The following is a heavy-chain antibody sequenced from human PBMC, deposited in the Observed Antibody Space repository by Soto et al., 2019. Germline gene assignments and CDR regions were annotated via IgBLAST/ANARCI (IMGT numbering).Heavy chain of an antibody. CDR3: AKGGGPRGCYGMDV. V-gene: IGHV3-23*01. J-gene: IGHJ6*02. D-gene: IGHD6-19*01. CDR2: ISGSGGSA. Sequence: GGSLRLSCLASGFTFRSYAMTWVRQGPGRGLEWVSAISGSGGSAFSADSVKGRFTISRDNSTNMLYLQMNSLRAEDTAVYYCAKGGGPRGCYGMDVWGQGTSVTVSS. CDR1: GFTFRSYA.